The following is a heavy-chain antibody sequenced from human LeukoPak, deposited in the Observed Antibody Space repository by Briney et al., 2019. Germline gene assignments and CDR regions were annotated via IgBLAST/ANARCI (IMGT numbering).Heavy chain of an antibody. D-gene: IGHD3-16*02. CDR1: GGTFSSYA. CDR2: IIPIFGTA. CDR3: ARDRLYGDDYVWGSYRLTDY. Sequence: SVKVSCKASGGTFSSYAISWVRQAPGQGLEWMGGIIPIFGTANYAQRFQGRVTITADESTSTAYMELSSLRSEDTAVYYCARDRLYGDDYVWGSYRLTDYWGQGTLVTVSS. J-gene: IGHJ4*02. V-gene: IGHV1-69*01.